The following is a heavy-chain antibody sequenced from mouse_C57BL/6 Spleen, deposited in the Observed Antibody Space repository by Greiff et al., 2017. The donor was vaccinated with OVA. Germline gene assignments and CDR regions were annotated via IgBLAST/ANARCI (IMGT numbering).Heavy chain of an antibody. CDR2: IYPGSGNT. CDR3: ARGGNTNLFAY. CDR1: GYSFTSYY. J-gene: IGHJ3*01. Sequence: VHLVESGPELVKPGASVKISCKASGYSFTSYYIHWVKQRPGQGLEWIGWIYPGSGNTKYNEKFKGKATLTADTSSSTAYMQLSSLTSGDSAVYYGARGGNTNLFAYWGQGTLVTVSA. V-gene: IGHV1-66*01. D-gene: IGHD2-1*01.